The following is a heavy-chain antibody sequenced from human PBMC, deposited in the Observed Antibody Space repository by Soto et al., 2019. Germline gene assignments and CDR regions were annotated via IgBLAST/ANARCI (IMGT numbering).Heavy chain of an antibody. J-gene: IGHJ5*02. Sequence: QVQLQESGPGLVKPSQTLSLTCTVSGGSISSGGYYWSWIRQHPGKGLEWMGYIYYSGSAYYNPSLKSRVTMSVDPSKNRFSLGLRSVTAADTAVYYCARDAGEWYRLLSPWFATWGQRTLVSVSS. V-gene: IGHV4-31*03. D-gene: IGHD2-2*01. CDR3: ARDAGEWYRLLSPWFAT. CDR2: IYYSGSA. CDR1: GGSISSGGYY.